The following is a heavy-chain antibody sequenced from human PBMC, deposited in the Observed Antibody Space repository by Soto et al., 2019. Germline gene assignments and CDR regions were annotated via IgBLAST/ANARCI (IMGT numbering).Heavy chain of an antibody. CDR2: IVVGSGNT. CDR1: GFTFTSSA. Sequence: SVKVSCKASGFTFTSSAVQWVRQARGQRLEWIGWIVVGSGNTNYAQKFQERVTITRDMSTSTAYMELSSLRSDDTAVYYCGSRGHYYDSSGYRRHDAFDIWGQGTMVTVSS. V-gene: IGHV1-58*01. CDR3: GSRGHYYDSSGYRRHDAFDI. D-gene: IGHD3-22*01. J-gene: IGHJ3*02.